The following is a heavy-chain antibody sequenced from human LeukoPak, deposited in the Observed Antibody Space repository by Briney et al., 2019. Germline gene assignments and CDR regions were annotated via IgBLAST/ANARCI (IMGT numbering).Heavy chain of an antibody. Sequence: SETLSLTCAVYGGSFSGYYWSWIRQPPGKGLEWIGEINHSGSTNYNPSLKSRVTISVDTSKNQFSLKLSSVTAADTAVHYCARGGGSSSSALDYWGQGTLVTVSS. J-gene: IGHJ4*02. CDR2: INHSGST. CDR3: ARGGGSSSSALDY. V-gene: IGHV4-34*01. D-gene: IGHD6-6*01. CDR1: GGSFSGYY.